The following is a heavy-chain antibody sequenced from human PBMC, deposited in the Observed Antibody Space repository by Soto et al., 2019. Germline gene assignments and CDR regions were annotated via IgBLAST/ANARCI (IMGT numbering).Heavy chain of an antibody. CDR3: ARASSEWSRFDY. Sequence: QVPLQESGPGQVKPWGTLSLTCSVSGGSISRYYWTWIRQFPGKGLEWNGYVYDNGITKYNPSLNSRLTISADTSKNQFSLKVTSVTAADTALYYCARASSEWSRFDYWGQGTLVTVSS. CDR1: GGSISRYY. V-gene: IGHV4-59*01. CDR2: VYDNGIT. J-gene: IGHJ4*02. D-gene: IGHD6-6*01.